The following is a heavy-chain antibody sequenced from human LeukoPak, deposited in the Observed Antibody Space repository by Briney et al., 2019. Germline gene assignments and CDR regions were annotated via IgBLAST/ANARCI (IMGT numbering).Heavy chain of an antibody. Sequence: PGGSLRLSCAASGFTFSSYEMNWVRQAPGKGLEWVSYISSSSSTIYYADSVKGRFTISRDNAKNSLYLQMNSLRAEDTAVYYCARAPVLRYFDWFPEDYYYGMDVWGKGTTVTVSS. CDR2: ISSSSSTI. J-gene: IGHJ6*04. CDR1: GFTFSSYE. D-gene: IGHD3-9*01. V-gene: IGHV3-48*03. CDR3: ARAPVLRYFDWFPEDYYYGMDV.